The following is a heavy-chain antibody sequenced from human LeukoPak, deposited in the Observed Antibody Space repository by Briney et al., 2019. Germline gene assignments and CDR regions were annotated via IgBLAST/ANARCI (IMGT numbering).Heavy chain of an antibody. CDR2: IYHSEST. D-gene: IGHD2-15*01. Sequence: SETLSLTCAVSGGSISSNNWWSWVRQPPKKGLEWIGEIYHSESTNYKPSLKSRVTISIDTSKLQLSLKMSSVTAVDKAVYYCASSRGPFDYWGQGTLVTVSS. V-gene: IGHV4-4*02. CDR1: GGSISSNNW. J-gene: IGHJ4*02. CDR3: ASSRGPFDY.